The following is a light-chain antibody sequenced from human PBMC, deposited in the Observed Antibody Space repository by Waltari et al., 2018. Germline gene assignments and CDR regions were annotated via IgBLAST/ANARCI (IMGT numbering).Light chain of an antibody. CDR2: KAS. J-gene: IGKJ2*01. V-gene: IGKV1-5*03. Sequence: DIQLTQYPSTLSASVGDRVTITCRASQSVSRWLAWVQQKPGTAPRLLIYKASSLERGVPSRFGGSGYGTEFNLTISSLQADDFATYFCQQYNTNQYTFGQGTKLEVK. CDR3: QQYNTNQYT. CDR1: QSVSRW.